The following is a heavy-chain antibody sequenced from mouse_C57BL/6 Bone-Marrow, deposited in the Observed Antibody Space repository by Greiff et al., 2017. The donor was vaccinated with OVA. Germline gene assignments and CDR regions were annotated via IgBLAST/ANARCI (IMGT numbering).Heavy chain of an antibody. CDR3: ARKGDYGEFAY. CDR1: GYTFTSYW. Sequence: QVQLQQPGAELVRPGTSVKLSCKASGYTFTSYWMHWVKQRPGQGLEWIGVIDPSDSYTNYNQKFKGKATLTVDTSSSTAYMQLSSLTSEDSAVYYCARKGDYGEFAYWGQGTLVTVAA. J-gene: IGHJ3*01. CDR2: IDPSDSYT. V-gene: IGHV1-59*01. D-gene: IGHD2-4*01.